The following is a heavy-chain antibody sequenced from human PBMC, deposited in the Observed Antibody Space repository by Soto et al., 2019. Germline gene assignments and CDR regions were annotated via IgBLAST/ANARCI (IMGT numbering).Heavy chain of an antibody. CDR1: GGSVSSDAYY. CDR3: AWLDCVTPTCQFDY. J-gene: IGHJ4*02. CDR2: IYYRGST. Sequence: QVHLQESGPGLVKPSETLSLTCTVSGGSVSSDAYYWSWLRQPPGKALEWIGYIYYRGSTNNNPYLQSRITLLVATSRNQFSMRLTSVTAADTAVDFCAWLDCVTPTCQFDYWGQGALVTVSS. D-gene: IGHD2-15*01. V-gene: IGHV4-61*08.